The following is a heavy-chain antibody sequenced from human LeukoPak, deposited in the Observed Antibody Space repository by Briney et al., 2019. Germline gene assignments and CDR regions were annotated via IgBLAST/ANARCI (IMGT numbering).Heavy chain of an antibody. CDR3: ARDRNVDYYYYYYMDV. Sequence: ASVKVSCKASGYTFTSYGISWVRQAPGQGLEWMGWISAYNGNTNYAQKLQGRVTMNTDTSTSTAYMELRSLRSDDTAVYYCARDRNVDYYYYYYMDVWGKGTTVTVSS. CDR1: GYTFTSYG. V-gene: IGHV1-18*01. J-gene: IGHJ6*03. CDR2: ISAYNGNT. D-gene: IGHD1-1*01.